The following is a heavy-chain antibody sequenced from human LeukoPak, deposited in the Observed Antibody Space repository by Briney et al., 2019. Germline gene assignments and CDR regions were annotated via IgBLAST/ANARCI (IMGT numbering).Heavy chain of an antibody. CDR1: GDSVSSNR. CDR3: ARGPIVGATTVFPFHY. CDR2: TYYRSKWSD. Sequence: SQTLSLTCAISGDSVSSNRNWIRQSPSRGLEWLGRTYYRSKWSDDYIVSVKSRIVTNPDSSKNQFSLQLRSVPPEDTAVYFCARGPIVGATTVFPFHYWGQGTLVTVSS. J-gene: IGHJ4*02. V-gene: IGHV6-1*01. D-gene: IGHD1-26*01.